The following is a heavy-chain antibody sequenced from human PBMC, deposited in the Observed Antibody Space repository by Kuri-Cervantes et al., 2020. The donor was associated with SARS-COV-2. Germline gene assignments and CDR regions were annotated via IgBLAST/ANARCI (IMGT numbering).Heavy chain of an antibody. CDR3: ARGGGSGSYPSDY. Sequence: ASVKVSCKASGYTSTGYYLHWVRQAPGQGLEWMGWIKSNSGGTNYAQNFQGWVTMTRDTSISTAHMELSRLRSDDTAVYYCARGGGSGSYPSDYWGQGTLVTVSS. V-gene: IGHV1-2*04. CDR1: GYTSTGYY. J-gene: IGHJ4*02. CDR2: IKSNSGGT. D-gene: IGHD3-10*01.